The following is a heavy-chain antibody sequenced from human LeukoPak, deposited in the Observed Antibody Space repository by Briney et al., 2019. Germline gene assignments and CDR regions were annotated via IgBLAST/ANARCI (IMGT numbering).Heavy chain of an antibody. CDR1: GDSLTSGSRY. J-gene: IGHJ6*04. D-gene: IGHD4-17*01. Sequence: SDTLSLTCTVSGDSLTSGSRYWSWIRKPARKGLEWIGHFYSSTRTTYNPSLESRVTISGDTDKNQFSLKLDSVTAADTAVYFCARCMSELDYGDYAYYYHMDVWGKGTTVTVSS. CDR2: FYSSTRT. V-gene: IGHV4-61*09. CDR3: ARCMSELDYGDYAYYYHMDV.